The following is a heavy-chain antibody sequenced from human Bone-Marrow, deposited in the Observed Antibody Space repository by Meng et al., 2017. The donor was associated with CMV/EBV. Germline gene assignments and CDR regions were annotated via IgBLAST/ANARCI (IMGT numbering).Heavy chain of an antibody. V-gene: IGHV1-2*02. CDR3: ARGAYYYDSSGYYYNWFDP. D-gene: IGHD3-22*01. CDR1: GYTFTGYY. CDR2: INPNSGGT. J-gene: IGHJ5*02. Sequence: ASVKVSCKASGYTFTGYYMHWVRQAPGQGLEWMGWINPNSGGTNYAQKVQGRVTMTRDTSISTAYMELRRLRSDDTAVYYCARGAYYYDSSGYYYNWFDPWGQGTLVTVSS.